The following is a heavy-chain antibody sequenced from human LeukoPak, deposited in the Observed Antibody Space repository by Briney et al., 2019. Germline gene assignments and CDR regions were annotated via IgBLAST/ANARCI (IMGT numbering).Heavy chain of an antibody. CDR1: GGSFSGYY. CDR3: ARGIYGMDV. CDR2: ISHSGST. V-gene: IGHV4-34*01. Sequence: PSETLSLTCDVSGGSFSGYYWNWVRHPPRQGLEWIGEISHSGSTNYNPSLKSRVTISVDTSKNQFSLKLNSVTAADTAVYYCARGIYGMDVWGQGTTVTVSS. J-gene: IGHJ6*02.